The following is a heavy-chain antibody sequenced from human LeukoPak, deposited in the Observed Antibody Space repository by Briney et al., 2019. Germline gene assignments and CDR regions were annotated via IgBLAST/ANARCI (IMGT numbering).Heavy chain of an antibody. CDR1: GFTFSSYE. CDR3: ARVSSSGYGVSSGVFY. CDR2: ISSSGSTI. D-gene: IGHD3-9*01. J-gene: IGHJ4*02. V-gene: IGHV3-48*03. Sequence: GGSLRLSCAASGFTFSSYEMNWVRQAPGKGLEWVSYISSSGSTIYYADSVKGRFTISRDNAKNSLYLQMSSLRVEDTAVYYCARVSSSGYGVSSGVFYWGQGTPVTVSS.